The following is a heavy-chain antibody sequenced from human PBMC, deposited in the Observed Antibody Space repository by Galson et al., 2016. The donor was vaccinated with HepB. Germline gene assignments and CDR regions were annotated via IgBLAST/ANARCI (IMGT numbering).Heavy chain of an antibody. V-gene: IGHV3-21*01. Sequence: SLRLSCAASGFIFSSYDMNWVRQSPGKGLEWVSSITANSDYIIYGDFVKGRFTISRDNAKHSVYLHMTALRVDDTAVYFCARRHVGAYGGPSNAFDIWGQGTRVTVST. CDR2: ITANSDYI. D-gene: IGHD4-11*01. CDR1: GFIFSSYD. J-gene: IGHJ3*02. CDR3: ARRHVGAYGGPSNAFDI.